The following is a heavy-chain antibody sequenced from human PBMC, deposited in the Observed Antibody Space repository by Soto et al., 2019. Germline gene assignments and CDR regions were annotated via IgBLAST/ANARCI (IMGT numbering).Heavy chain of an antibody. Sequence: PSETLSLTCAVYGGSFSGYYWSWIRQPPGKGLEWIGEINHSGSTNYNPSLKSRVTISVDTSKNQFSLKLSSVTAADTAVYYCARGLDSYGYDYWGQGTLVTVSS. CDR2: INHSGST. J-gene: IGHJ4*02. D-gene: IGHD5-18*01. V-gene: IGHV4-34*01. CDR3: ARGLDSYGYDY. CDR1: GGSFSGYY.